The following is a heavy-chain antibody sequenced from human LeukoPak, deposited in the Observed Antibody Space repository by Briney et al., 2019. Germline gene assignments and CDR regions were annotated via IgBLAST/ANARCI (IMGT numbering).Heavy chain of an antibody. V-gene: IGHV4-59*08. CDR1: GGSISSSY. CDR3: ARQAGGTSGPFDY. D-gene: IGHD4-23*01. CDR2: IYHSEST. Sequence: PSETLSLTCTVSGGSISSSYCSWIRQPPGKGLEWIGYIYHSESTNYNPSLKSRVTISVDTSKSQFSLKLSSVTAADTAVYYCARQAGGTSGPFDYWGQGTLVTVSS. J-gene: IGHJ4*02.